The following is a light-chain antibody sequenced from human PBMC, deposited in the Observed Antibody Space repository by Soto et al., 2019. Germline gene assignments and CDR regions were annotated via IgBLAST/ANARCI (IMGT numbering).Light chain of an antibody. CDR2: DVS. CDR3: SSYTTSNTRQIV. CDR1: SSDVGGYND. J-gene: IGLJ1*01. Sequence: QSALTQPASVSGSPGQSITISCTGTSSDVGGYNDVSWYQHHPGKAPKLLIYDVSNRPSGVSNRFSGSKSDNTASLTISGLQPEDEADYYCSSYTTSNTRQIVFGTGTKLTVL. V-gene: IGLV2-14*03.